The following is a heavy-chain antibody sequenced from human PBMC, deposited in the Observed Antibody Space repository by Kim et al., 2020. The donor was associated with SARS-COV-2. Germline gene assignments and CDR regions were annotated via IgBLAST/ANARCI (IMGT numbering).Heavy chain of an antibody. D-gene: IGHD3-10*01. CDR3: AREYSDSGSYGY. Sequence: TDSGKGRFTISRANSKNTVYLEMNSLRAGDTAVYYCAREYSDSGSYGYWGQGILVTVSS. V-gene: IGHV3-23*01. J-gene: IGHJ4*02.